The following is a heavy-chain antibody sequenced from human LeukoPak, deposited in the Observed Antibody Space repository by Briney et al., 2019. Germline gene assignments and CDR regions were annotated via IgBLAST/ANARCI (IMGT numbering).Heavy chain of an antibody. J-gene: IGHJ6*02. Sequence: SETLSLTCAVYGGSFSGYYWSWIRQPPGKGLEWMGEINHSGSTNYNPSLKSRVTISVDTSKSQFSLKLSSVTAADTAVYYCARGPLGVVLYYYYGMDVWGQGTTVTVSS. D-gene: IGHD4/OR15-4a*01. CDR2: INHSGST. CDR3: ARGPLGVVLYYYYGMDV. V-gene: IGHV4-34*01. CDR1: GGSFSGYY.